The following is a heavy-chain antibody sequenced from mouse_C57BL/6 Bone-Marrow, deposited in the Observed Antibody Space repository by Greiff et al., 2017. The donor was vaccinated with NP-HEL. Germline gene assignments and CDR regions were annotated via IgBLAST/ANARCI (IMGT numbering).Heavy chain of an antibody. V-gene: IGHV1-39*01. CDR3: ARGANYYGSSHWYFDV. CDR2: INPNYGTT. J-gene: IGHJ1*03. CDR1: GYSFTDYN. Sequence: EVKLVESGPELVKPGASVKISCKASGYSFTDYNMNWVKQSNGKSLEWIGVINPNYGTTSYNQKFKGKATLTVDQSSSTAYMQLNSLTSEDSAVYYCARGANYYGSSHWYFDVWGTGTTVTVSS. D-gene: IGHD1-1*01.